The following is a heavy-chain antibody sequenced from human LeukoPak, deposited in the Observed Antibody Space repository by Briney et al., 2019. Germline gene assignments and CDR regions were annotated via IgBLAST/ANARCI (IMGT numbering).Heavy chain of an antibody. CDR3: ARPPDPDYGDYLSDYFDY. D-gene: IGHD4-17*01. Sequence: GGSLRLSCSASGFSFNNYGMHWVRQAPGKGLEYVSAITSNGGSTFYADSVKGRFTISRDNSKNTLYLQMSSLRTEDTAVYYCARPPDPDYGDYLSDYFDYWGQGTLVTVSS. CDR1: GFSFNNYG. V-gene: IGHV3-64D*08. CDR2: ITSNGGST. J-gene: IGHJ4*02.